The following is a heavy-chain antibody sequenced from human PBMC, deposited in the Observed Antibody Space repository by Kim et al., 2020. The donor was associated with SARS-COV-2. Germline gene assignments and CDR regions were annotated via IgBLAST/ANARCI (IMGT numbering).Heavy chain of an antibody. Sequence: ASVKVSCKASGYTFINNYIHWVRQAPGQGLEWLGVLNPSGGSTSYSQKFQGRITMTRDTSTSTVYMALSSLTSKDTAVYYCARSRDGYNPSFDYWGQGTL. D-gene: IGHD1-1*01. CDR3: ARSRDGYNPSFDY. CDR1: GYTFINNY. J-gene: IGHJ4*02. CDR2: LNPSGGST. V-gene: IGHV1-46*01.